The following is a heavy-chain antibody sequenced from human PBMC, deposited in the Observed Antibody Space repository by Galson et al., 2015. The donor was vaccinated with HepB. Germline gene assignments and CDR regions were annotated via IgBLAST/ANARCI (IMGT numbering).Heavy chain of an antibody. CDR1: TFIFSTYS. CDR2: ISSSSTTI. D-gene: IGHD4-23*01. CDR3: VFLRGNDLKPLDY. Sequence: LRLSCAASTFIFSTYSMNWVRQAPGKGLEWVSYISSSSTTIYYADSVKGRFTISRDNAKNSLYLQMNSLRVEDTAVYYCVFLRGNDLKPLDYWGQGTLVTVSS. J-gene: IGHJ4*02. V-gene: IGHV3-48*04.